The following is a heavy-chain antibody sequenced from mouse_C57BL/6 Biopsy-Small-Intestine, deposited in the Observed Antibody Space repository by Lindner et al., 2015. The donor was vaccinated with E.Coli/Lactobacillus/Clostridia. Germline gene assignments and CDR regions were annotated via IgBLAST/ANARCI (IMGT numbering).Heavy chain of an antibody. V-gene: IGHV1-20*01. Sequence: SVKVSCKASGYIFTDYGISWVRQAPGQGLEWMGWISTYNGNTNYAQKFQGRLTLTSEKSTTTTYMELRGLRSNDTAIYYCVRWDYKNYGDYWGQGTLVTVSS. CDR3: VRWDYKNYGDY. CDR1: GYIFTDYG. J-gene: IGHJ4*01. CDR2: ISTYNGNT. D-gene: IGHD2-5*01.